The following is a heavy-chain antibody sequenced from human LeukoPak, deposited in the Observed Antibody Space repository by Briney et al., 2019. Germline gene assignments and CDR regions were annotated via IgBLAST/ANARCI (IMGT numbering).Heavy chain of an antibody. D-gene: IGHD2-2*01. V-gene: IGHV3-11*01. CDR3: ARDRDYCSSTSCYVGFDY. CDR2: ISSSGSTI. CDR1: GFTFSDYY. Sequence: GGSLRLSCAASGFTFSDYYMSWIRQAPGKGLEWVSYISSSGSTIYYADSVKGRFTISRDNAKNSLYLQMNSLRAEDTAVYCCARDRDYCSSTSCYVGFDYWGQGTLVTVSS. J-gene: IGHJ4*02.